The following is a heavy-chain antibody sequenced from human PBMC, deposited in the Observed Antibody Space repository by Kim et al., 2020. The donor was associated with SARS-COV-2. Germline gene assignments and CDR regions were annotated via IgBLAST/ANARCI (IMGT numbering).Heavy chain of an antibody. CDR3: AKAGGYLGNYYYGMDV. Sequence: SWKGRFTISRDNSKNTLYLQTNSLRAEDTAVYYCAKAGGYLGNYYYGMDVWGQGTTVTVSS. D-gene: IGHD3-16*01. J-gene: IGHJ6*02. V-gene: IGHV3-30*02.